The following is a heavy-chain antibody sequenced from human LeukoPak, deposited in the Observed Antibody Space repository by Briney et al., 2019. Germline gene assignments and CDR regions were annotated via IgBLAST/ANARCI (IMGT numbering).Heavy chain of an antibody. CDR2: ISAFNGNT. Sequence: ASVKVSCKASGYSFTTYGITWVRQAPGQGLEWMGWISAFNGNTNYAQKLQGRVTMTTDTSTSTAYMELRSLRSDDAAVYYCARDFCISTSCYFDSSGQGTLVTVSS. CDR1: GYSFTTYG. CDR3: ARDFCISTSCYFDS. J-gene: IGHJ4*02. D-gene: IGHD2-2*01. V-gene: IGHV1-18*01.